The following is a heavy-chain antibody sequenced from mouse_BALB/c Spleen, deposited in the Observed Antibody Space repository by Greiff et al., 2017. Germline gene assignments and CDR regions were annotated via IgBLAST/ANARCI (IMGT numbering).Heavy chain of an antibody. CDR3: ASTYRDRYYFDY. V-gene: IGHV5-12-1*01. Sequence: EVMLVESGGGLVKPGGSLKLSCAASGFAFSSYDMSWVRQTPEKRLEWVAYISSGGGSTYYPDTVKGRFTISRDNAKNTLYLQMSSLKSEDTAMYYCASTYRDRYYFDYWGQGTTLTVSS. J-gene: IGHJ2*01. D-gene: IGHD2-14*01. CDR2: ISSGGGST. CDR1: GFAFSSYD.